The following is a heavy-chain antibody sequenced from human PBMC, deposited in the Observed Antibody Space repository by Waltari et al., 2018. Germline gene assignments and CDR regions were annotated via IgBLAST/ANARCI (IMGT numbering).Heavy chain of an antibody. J-gene: IGHJ6*03. CDR2: MYYSGNT. V-gene: IGHV4-39*01. Sequence: QLQLQESGPGLVKPSETLSLTCTVPGGSISSSSYYWGWIRKPPGKGLEWIGSMYYSGNTYYNPSLKSRVTISVDTPKNQFSLNLSSVTAADTAVYYCARRGDRYCSSTSCYYYMDVWGKGTTVTVSS. CDR1: GGSISSSSYY. CDR3: ARRGDRYCSSTSCYYYMDV. D-gene: IGHD2-2*01.